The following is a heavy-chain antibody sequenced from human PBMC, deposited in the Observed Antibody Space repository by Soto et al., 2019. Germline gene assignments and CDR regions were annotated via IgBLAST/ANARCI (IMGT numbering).Heavy chain of an antibody. Sequence: EVQLLESGGGLVQPGGSLRLYCAASGFTFSNYDMSWVRQAPGKGLELVSTISGGGGRIYYADSVKGRFTISRDNSKNTLYMQRNSLRADDTTVYYCAKRPASLVCFDYWGQGTLVTLSS. CDR1: GFTFSNYD. CDR2: ISGGGGRI. CDR3: AKRPASLVCFDY. V-gene: IGHV3-23*01. J-gene: IGHJ4*02. D-gene: IGHD2-2*01.